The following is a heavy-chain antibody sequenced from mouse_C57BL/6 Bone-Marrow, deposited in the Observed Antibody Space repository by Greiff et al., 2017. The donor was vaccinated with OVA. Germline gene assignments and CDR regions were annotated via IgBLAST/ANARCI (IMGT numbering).Heavy chain of an antibody. CDR2: SRNKANDYTT. D-gene: IGHD4-1*01. CDR1: GFTFSDFY. Sequence: EVKLVESGGGLVQSGRSLRLSCATSGFTFSDFYMEWVRQAPGKGLEWIAASRNKANDYTTEYSASVKGRFIVSRDTSQSILYLQMNALRAEDTAIYYCARASNWDFDYWGQGTTLTVSS. CDR3: ARASNWDFDY. J-gene: IGHJ2*01. V-gene: IGHV7-1*01.